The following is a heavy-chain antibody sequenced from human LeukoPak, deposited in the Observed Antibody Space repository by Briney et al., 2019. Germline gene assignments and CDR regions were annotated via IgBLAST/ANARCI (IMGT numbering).Heavy chain of an antibody. V-gene: IGHV3-9*01. J-gene: IGHJ4*02. CDR2: ISWNSGSI. CDR1: GFTFSSYW. Sequence: GGSLRLSCAASGFTFSSYWMSWVRQAPGKGLEWVSGISWNSGSIGYADSVKGRFTISRDNAKNSLYLQMNSLRAEDTALYYCAKDARPAPRGYFDYWGQGTLVTVSS. CDR3: AKDARPAPRGYFDY.